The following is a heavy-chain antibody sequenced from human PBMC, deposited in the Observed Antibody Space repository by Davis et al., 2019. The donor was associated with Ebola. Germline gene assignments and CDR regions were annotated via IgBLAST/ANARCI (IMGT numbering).Heavy chain of an antibody. J-gene: IGHJ5*02. Sequence: GESLKISCAASGFTFRHYAMHWVRQAPGKGLEWVAAISFDGSNKYYADSVRGRFTISRDNSKNTLYLQMNSLRVQDTAVYYCARDPDTSGYYSWFDPWGQGTLVTVSS. CDR2: ISFDGSNK. CDR1: GFTFRHYA. V-gene: IGHV3-30*04. CDR3: ARDPDTSGYYSWFDP. D-gene: IGHD2/OR15-2a*01.